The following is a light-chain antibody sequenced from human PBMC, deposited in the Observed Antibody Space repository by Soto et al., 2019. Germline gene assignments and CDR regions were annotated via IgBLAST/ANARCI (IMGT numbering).Light chain of an antibody. Sequence: QSARTQPPSASGTPGQWVTISCSGSSSNIGTYTVNWYQQLPGTAPKLLIYSNNQRPSGVPDRFSGSKSGTSASLAISGLQSEDEADYYCAAWDDSLSGRYVFGTGTKVTVL. CDR2: SNN. CDR3: AAWDDSLSGRYV. V-gene: IGLV1-44*01. CDR1: SSNIGTYT. J-gene: IGLJ1*01.